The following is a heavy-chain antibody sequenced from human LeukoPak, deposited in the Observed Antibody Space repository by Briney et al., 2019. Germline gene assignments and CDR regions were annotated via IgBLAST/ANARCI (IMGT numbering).Heavy chain of an antibody. D-gene: IGHD6-19*01. V-gene: IGHV4-39*01. CDR2: IYYNGNT. CDR3: TRSQYSSGWDGDTTGNVDY. Sequence: SETLSLTCTVSGGTISTSSYYWGWIRQPPGKGLEWIGSIYYNGNTYHNWALKSRVTMSVDKSENQFSLNLISVTAADTAVYYCTRSQYSSGWDGDTTGNVDYWGQGTLVSVSS. J-gene: IGHJ4*02. CDR1: GGTISTSSYY.